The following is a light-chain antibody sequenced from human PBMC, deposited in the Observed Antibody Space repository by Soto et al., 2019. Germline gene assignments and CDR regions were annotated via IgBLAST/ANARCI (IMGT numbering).Light chain of an antibody. Sequence: DIQMTQSPSTLSASVGDRVAITCRASQSISTWLAWYQQKPGKAPKLLIFKASTLESEVPSRFSGSGSGTEFTLTISSLQPDDFATYYCQQYNSFSRTFGQGTTLEIK. V-gene: IGKV1-5*03. CDR3: QQYNSFSRT. J-gene: IGKJ2*01. CDR2: KAS. CDR1: QSISTW.